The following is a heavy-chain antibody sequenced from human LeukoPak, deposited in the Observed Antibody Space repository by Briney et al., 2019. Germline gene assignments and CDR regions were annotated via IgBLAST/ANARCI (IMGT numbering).Heavy chain of an antibody. CDR3: ARHLTGYTDYFDY. Sequence: GESLKISCKGSGYSFTSYWIGWVRQMPGKGLEWLGIIYPGDSDTSYSPPFQGQVTISAHKSISTAYLQWSSLKASDTAMYYCARHLTGYTDYFDYWGQGTLVTVSS. D-gene: IGHD3-9*01. V-gene: IGHV5-51*01. CDR1: GYSFTSYW. J-gene: IGHJ4*02. CDR2: IYPGDSDT.